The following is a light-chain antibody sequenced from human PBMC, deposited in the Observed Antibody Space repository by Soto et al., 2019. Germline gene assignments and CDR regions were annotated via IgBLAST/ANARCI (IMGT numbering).Light chain of an antibody. CDR1: QSVSSSY. Sequence: DIVLTQSPGTLSLSPGERATLSCRASQSVSSSYLAWYQQKPGQAPRLLMYGTSNRATDIPDRFSGSGSGTDFTLTISRLEPEDFAVYYCQQYSNSPPYTFGQGTKLEIK. V-gene: IGKV3-20*01. CDR2: GTS. CDR3: QQYSNSPPYT. J-gene: IGKJ2*01.